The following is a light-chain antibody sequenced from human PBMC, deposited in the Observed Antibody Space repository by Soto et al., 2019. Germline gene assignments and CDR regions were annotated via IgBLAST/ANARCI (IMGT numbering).Light chain of an antibody. Sequence: DIQLTQSPSSLSASVGDRVTITCRASQIISTWLAWYQQKSGEAPKLLIYRASNLVSGVPSRFSGSGSRTEFTLTISGLQPDDFSIYYCQHYETYSGTFGPGTKVDL. CDR2: RAS. CDR3: QHYETYSGT. CDR1: QIISTW. V-gene: IGKV1-5*03. J-gene: IGKJ3*01.